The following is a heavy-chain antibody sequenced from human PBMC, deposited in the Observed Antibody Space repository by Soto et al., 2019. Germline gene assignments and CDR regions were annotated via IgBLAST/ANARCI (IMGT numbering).Heavy chain of an antibody. J-gene: IGHJ4*02. V-gene: IGHV4-34*01. CDR2: IHHSGST. CDR1: GGSFDGYY. CDR3: ARGVDSWSGYLF. D-gene: IGHD3-3*01. Sequence: SETLSLTCALYGGSFDGYYWSWIRQSPGKGLKWIGEIHHSGSTKYNPSLKSRVSLSVDTSTKQFSLKMTSMTAADRGVYYCARGVDSWSGYLFWGQGTRVTVSS.